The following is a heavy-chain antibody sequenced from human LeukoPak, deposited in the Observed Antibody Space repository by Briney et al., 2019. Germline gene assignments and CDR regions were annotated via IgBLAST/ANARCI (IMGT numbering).Heavy chain of an antibody. CDR2: LYSGGSI. V-gene: IGHV3-66*02. CDR3: ARSDRGVVYFDY. J-gene: IGHJ4*02. CDR1: GFNVSYYY. D-gene: IGHD2-15*01. Sequence: GGSLRLSCAASGFNVSYYYISWVRQAPGKGLEWVSVLYSGGSIHYAGSVKGRFTISRDNSKNTASLQMNTLRSDDTAIYYCARSDRGVVYFDYWGQGALVTVSS.